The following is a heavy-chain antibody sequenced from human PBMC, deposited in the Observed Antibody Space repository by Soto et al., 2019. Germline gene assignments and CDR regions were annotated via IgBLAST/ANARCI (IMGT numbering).Heavy chain of an antibody. CDR2: ISYDGSNK. CDR1: GFTFSNYA. V-gene: IGHV3-30-3*01. CDR3: ARDREPRIAAAGTGFDF. Sequence: GGSLRLSCAASGFTFSNYAMHWVRQAPGKGLECVAVISYDGSNKYYTDSVKGRFTISRDNSKNTLYLQMNSLRAEDTAVYYCARDREPRIAAAGTGFDFWGQGALVTVST. J-gene: IGHJ4*02. D-gene: IGHD6-13*01.